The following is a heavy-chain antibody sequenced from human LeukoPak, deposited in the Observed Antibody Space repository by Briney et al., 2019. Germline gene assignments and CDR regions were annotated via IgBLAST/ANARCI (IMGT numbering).Heavy chain of an antibody. J-gene: IGHJ4*02. CDR3: AGGDRNGWYFDY. D-gene: IGHD6-19*01. V-gene: IGHV3-23*01. CDR2: ISGSADTT. Sequence: GGSLRLSCAASGFTFSSFAMTWVRQAPGKGLEWVSGISGSADTTYYADSVKGRFTISRDNAKNSLYLQMNSLRAEDTALYYCAGGDRNGWYFDYWGQGILVTVSS. CDR1: GFTFSSFA.